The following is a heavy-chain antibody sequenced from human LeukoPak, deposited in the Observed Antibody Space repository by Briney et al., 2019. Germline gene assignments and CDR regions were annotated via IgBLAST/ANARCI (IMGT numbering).Heavy chain of an antibody. V-gene: IGHV3-74*01. J-gene: IGHJ2*01. CDR2: INSDGSST. Sequence: GGSLRLSCAASGFTFSSYWMHWVRQAPGKGLVWVSRINSDGSSTSYADSVKGRFTTSRDNAKNTLYLQMNSLRAEDTAVYYCARVGSSSSLIFNYWYFDLWGRGTLVTVSS. CDR3: ARVGSSSSLIFNYWYFDL. D-gene: IGHD6-6*01. CDR1: GFTFSSYW.